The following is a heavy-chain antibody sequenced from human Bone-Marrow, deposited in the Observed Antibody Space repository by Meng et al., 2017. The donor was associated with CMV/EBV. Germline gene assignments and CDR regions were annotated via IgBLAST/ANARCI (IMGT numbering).Heavy chain of an antibody. CDR1: GYSFTSYW. J-gene: IGHJ5*02. V-gene: IGHV5-51*01. CDR2: IYPGDSDT. CDR3: ARLAVVVPAASWFDP. Sequence: GGSLRLSCKGSGYSFTSYWIGWVRQMPGKGLEWMGIIYPGDSDTRYSPSFQGQVTISADKSISTAYLQWSSLKASDTAMYYCARLAVVVPAASWFDPWGQGTLVTVSS. D-gene: IGHD2-2*01.